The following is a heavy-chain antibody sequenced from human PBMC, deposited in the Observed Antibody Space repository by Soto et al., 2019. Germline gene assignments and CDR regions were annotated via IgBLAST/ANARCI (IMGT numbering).Heavy chain of an antibody. Sequence: QVQLQESGPGLVKPSETLSLTCTVSVGSITSHFWSWIRQPPGKGLEWIAYIYHTGRTTSNPSLNTRVTPSLDTSKTQFSLRLTSVPAADTAMYYCAREGVYTGSPVGACEVWGQGSMVFVSS. CDR1: VGSITSHF. J-gene: IGHJ3*01. CDR2: IYHTGRT. CDR3: AREGVYTGSPVGACEV. D-gene: IGHD1-26*01. V-gene: IGHV4-59*11.